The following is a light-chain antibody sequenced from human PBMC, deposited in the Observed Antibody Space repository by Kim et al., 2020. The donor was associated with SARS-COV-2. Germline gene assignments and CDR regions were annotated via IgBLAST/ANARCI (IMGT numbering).Light chain of an antibody. J-gene: IGKJ1*01. Sequence: SFAPGEGATLSCRASQSVSSYLAWYQQKPGQAPRLLIFDASNRATGIPARFSGSGSGTDFTLTISSLEPEDFAVYYCQQRGDWPTFGQGTKVDIK. CDR3: QQRGDWPT. V-gene: IGKV3-11*01. CDR2: DAS. CDR1: QSVSSY.